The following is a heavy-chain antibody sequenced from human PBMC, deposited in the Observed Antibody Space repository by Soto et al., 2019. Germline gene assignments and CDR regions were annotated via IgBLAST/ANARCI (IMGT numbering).Heavy chain of an antibody. V-gene: IGHV3-30-3*01. CDR2: ISYDGSNK. CDR1: GFTFSSYA. D-gene: IGHD3-22*01. J-gene: IGHJ4*02. Sequence: WGSLRLSCAASGFTFSSYAMHWVRQAPGKGLEWVAVISYDGSNKYYADSVKGRFTISRDNSKNTLYLQMNSLRAEDTAVYYCARGKTMIVVVITLDYWGQGTLVTVSS. CDR3: ARGKTMIVVVITLDY.